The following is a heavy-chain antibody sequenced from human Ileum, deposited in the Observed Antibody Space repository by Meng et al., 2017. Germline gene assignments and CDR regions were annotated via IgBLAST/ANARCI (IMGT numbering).Heavy chain of an antibody. CDR2: ISGVDGRT. CDR1: GFTFSNYA. D-gene: IGHD3-10*01. V-gene: IGHV3-23*01. CDR3: AKKYHYDSGTYLWSFDY. Sequence: GGSLRLSCAASGFTFSNYAMSWVRQAPGKGLEWVSTISGVDGRTFYADSVKGRFTISRDNSKSTLYLQINSLRAEDTALYYCAKKYHYDSGTYLWSFDYWGQGKLVNVAS. J-gene: IGHJ4*01.